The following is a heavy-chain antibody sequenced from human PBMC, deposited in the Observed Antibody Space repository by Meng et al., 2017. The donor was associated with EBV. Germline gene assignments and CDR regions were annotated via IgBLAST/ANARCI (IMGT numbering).Heavy chain of an antibody. CDR1: GGPFRYYA. Sequence: HVQLLQSAAEVKTPGSSVKVSCKTSGGPFRYYAISWVRQAPGQGLEWLGGFLPRLGAPNYAQKFHGRVKITADESTSTHYMDLSSLRSEDTAIYYCASESGRGYTPDYWGQGTLVTVSS. CDR3: ASESGRGYTPDY. J-gene: IGHJ4*02. CDR2: FLPRLGAP. V-gene: IGHV1-69*01. D-gene: IGHD3-10*01.